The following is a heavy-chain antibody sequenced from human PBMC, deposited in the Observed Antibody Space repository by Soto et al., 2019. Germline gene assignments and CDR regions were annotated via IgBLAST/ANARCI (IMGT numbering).Heavy chain of an antibody. Sequence: EVQLVESGGGLVKPGGSLRLSCAASGFTFSSYSRNWVRQAPGKGLEWVSSISSSSSYIYYADSVKGRFTVSRDNAKNSLYLQMNSLRAEDTAVYYCARDPTRTPGIAVAGTADYWGQGTLVTVSS. CDR1: GFTFSSYS. CDR2: ISSSSSYI. V-gene: IGHV3-21*01. D-gene: IGHD6-19*01. CDR3: ARDPTRTPGIAVAGTADY. J-gene: IGHJ4*02.